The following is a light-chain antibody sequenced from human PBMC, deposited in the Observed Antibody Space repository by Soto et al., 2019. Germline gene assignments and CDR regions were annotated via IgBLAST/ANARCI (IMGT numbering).Light chain of an antibody. V-gene: IGKV1-5*03. Sequence: DIPITQSPSALSASVGDKVPHTCRASESIDSWLAWHQQKPGRAPKLLISKASSLESGVPSRFSGSGFGTEFTLTISSLQPDDFATYYCQHYNSYSEAFGQGTKVAIK. CDR3: QHYNSYSEA. J-gene: IGKJ1*01. CDR2: KAS. CDR1: ESIDSW.